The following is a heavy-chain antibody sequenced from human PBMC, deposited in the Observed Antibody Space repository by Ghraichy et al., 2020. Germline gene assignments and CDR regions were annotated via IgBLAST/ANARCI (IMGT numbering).Heavy chain of an antibody. CDR1: GFSVSDDF. Sequence: GGSLRLSCAASGFSVSDDFMSWVRQAPGKGLEWVSIMYRDCTTYYADPVKGRFTISRDNSRNTMFLQMNSLRGEDTAVYYCSGDPGDSNGCNHWGQGTLVTVAS. CDR3: SGDPGDSNGCNH. D-gene: IGHD5-18*01. J-gene: IGHJ1*01. V-gene: IGHV3-66*01. CDR2: MYRDCTT.